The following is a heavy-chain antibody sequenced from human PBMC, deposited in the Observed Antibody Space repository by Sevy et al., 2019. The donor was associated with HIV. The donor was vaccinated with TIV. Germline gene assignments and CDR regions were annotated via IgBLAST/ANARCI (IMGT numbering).Heavy chain of an antibody. V-gene: IGHV3-7*01. Sequence: GGSLRLSCAASGFTFSRYWMSWVRQAPGKGLEWVANIKEDGSEKYYVDSVKGRFTISRDNAKNPLYLQMNGLGVEDTAVYYCARRGSSYYYGMDVWGQGTTVTVSS. D-gene: IGHD3-16*01. CDR1: GFTFSRYW. J-gene: IGHJ6*02. CDR3: ARRGSSYYYGMDV. CDR2: IKEDGSEK.